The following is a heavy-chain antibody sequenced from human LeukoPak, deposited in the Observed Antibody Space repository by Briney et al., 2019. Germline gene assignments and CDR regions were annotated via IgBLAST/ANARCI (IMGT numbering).Heavy chain of an antibody. D-gene: IGHD2-15*01. CDR1: GYSVSSGFY. CDR3: ARQASLLTPNYYYYMDV. CDR2: IYHSGNT. V-gene: IGHV4-38-2*02. J-gene: IGHJ6*03. Sequence: PSETLSLTCTVSGYSVSSGFYWGWIRLPPGKGLEWVGIIYHSGNTYYNPSLKSRVTMSLDTSKNQFSLKLSSVTAADTAVYYCARQASLLTPNYYYYMDVWGKGTTVTISS.